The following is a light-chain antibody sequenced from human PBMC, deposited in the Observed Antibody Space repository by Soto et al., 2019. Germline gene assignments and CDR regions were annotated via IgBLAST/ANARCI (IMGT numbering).Light chain of an antibody. Sequence: VLTQSPGTLSLSPGPRATLYCRASQSLSGNYLAWYQQKNGQAPRVFIYRASIRATGISDRFSGSGYGTDVNLTISRLETEDFAVYYCQHYGASPWTFGQGTKVDIK. CDR3: QHYGASPWT. V-gene: IGKV3-20*01. CDR2: RAS. J-gene: IGKJ1*01. CDR1: QSLSGNY.